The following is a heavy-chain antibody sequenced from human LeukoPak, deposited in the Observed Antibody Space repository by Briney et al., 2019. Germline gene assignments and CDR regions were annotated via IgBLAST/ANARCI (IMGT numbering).Heavy chain of an antibody. J-gene: IGHJ4*02. Sequence: PSGTLSLTCGVSGGSVTSTNWWTWVRQPPGKGLEWIGEVHLDGRTNYNPSLKSRLTMSVDLSESHISLKLTSVTAADTAVYYCAREGGFYRPLDYSGQGTLVTVSS. V-gene: IGHV4-4*02. CDR3: AREGGFYRPLDY. CDR1: GGSVTSTNW. D-gene: IGHD3-3*01. CDR2: VHLDGRT.